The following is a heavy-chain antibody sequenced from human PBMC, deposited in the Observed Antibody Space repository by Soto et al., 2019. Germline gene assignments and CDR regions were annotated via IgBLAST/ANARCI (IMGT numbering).Heavy chain of an antibody. CDR3: AREYSSFEY. D-gene: IGHD6-19*01. J-gene: IGHJ4*02. CDR2: IHYSAST. V-gene: IGHV4-59*01. Sequence: QVQLQESGPGLVKPSETLSLTCTVSGGSISTYYWSWIRQPPGKGLEWIGYIHYSASTSYNPPLNSRVTISVDTSKNQFSLKLSSVTAADTAVYYCAREYSSFEYWGQGILVSVSS. CDR1: GGSISTYY.